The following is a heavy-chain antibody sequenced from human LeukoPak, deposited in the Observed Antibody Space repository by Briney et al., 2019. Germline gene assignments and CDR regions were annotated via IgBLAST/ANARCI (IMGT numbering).Heavy chain of an antibody. Sequence: GGSLRLTCAASGFTVSSNYMSWVRQAPGKGLEWVSILYSAGSTYYAGSVRGRFTISRDSSKNTVCLQMNSLRVEDTAVYYCASGGMGARKYYSDPFHYWGQGTLVTVSS. CDR2: LYSAGST. CDR3: ASGGMGARKYYSDPFHY. D-gene: IGHD3-16*01. CDR1: GFTVSSNY. J-gene: IGHJ4*02. V-gene: IGHV3-53*01.